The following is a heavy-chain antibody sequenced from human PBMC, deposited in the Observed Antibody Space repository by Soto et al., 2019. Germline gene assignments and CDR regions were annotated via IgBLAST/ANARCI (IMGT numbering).Heavy chain of an antibody. J-gene: IGHJ4*02. Sequence: SVKVSCKASGGAFSSYAISWVRQAPGQGLEWMGGLIPIFGTANYAQKFQGRVTITADESTSTAYMELSSLRSEDTAVYYCAREGSNIAAAGSAIDYWGQGTMVTVSS. CDR1: GGAFSSYA. D-gene: IGHD6-13*01. V-gene: IGHV1-69*13. CDR3: AREGSNIAAAGSAIDY. CDR2: LIPIFGTA.